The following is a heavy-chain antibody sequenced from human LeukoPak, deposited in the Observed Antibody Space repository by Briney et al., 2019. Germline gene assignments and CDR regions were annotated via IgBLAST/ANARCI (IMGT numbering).Heavy chain of an antibody. CDR2: ISDSGGRT. CDR3: AKRGVVIRVILVGFHKEAYYFDS. D-gene: IGHD3-22*01. Sequence: GGSLRLSCAVSGITLSNYGMSWVRQAPGKGLEWVAGISDSGGRTNYADSVKGRFTISRDNPKNTLYLQMNSLRAEDTAVYFCAKRGVVIRVILVGFHKEAYYFDSWSQGALVTVSS. J-gene: IGHJ4*02. CDR1: GITLSNYG. V-gene: IGHV3-23*01.